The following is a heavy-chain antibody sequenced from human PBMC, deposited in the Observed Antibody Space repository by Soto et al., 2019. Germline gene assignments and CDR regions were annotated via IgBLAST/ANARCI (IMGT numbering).Heavy chain of an antibody. CDR3: ARDFYGGYTYGPGDY. CDR1: GFTFSNYP. D-gene: IGHD5-18*01. CDR2: ISAGGDTT. Sequence: EVQVSESGGGLVQPGGSLRLSCATSGFTFSNYPMNWVRQAPGKGLEWVSGISAGGDTTYYADSVKGRFTIFRDNSKNSVSLQMNSLRVEDTAVYYCARDFYGGYTYGPGDYWGQGALVAVSS. V-gene: IGHV3-23*01. J-gene: IGHJ4*02.